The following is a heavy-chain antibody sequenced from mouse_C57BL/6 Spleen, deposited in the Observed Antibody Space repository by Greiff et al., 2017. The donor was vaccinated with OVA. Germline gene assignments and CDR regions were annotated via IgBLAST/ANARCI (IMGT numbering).Heavy chain of an antibody. CDR1: GYTFTSYW. CDR3: ARGGGGYWFAY. V-gene: IGHV1-52*01. D-gene: IGHD1-1*02. Sequence: QVQLQQPGAELVRPGSSVKLSCKASGYTFTSYWMHWVKQRPIQGLEWIGNIDPSDSETHYNQKFKDKATLTVDKSSSTAYMQLSSLTSEDTAVYYWARGGGGYWFAYWGQGTLVTVSA. CDR2: IDPSDSET. J-gene: IGHJ3*01.